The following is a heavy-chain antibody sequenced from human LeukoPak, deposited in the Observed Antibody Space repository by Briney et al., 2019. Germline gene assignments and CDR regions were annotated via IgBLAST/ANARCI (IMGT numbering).Heavy chain of an antibody. V-gene: IGHV3-7*04. J-gene: IGHJ4*02. D-gene: IGHD6-13*01. CDR2: INQDGSQK. CDR1: GFTFRNYW. CDR3: ARDGQYSTSWYDLDY. Sequence: QSGGSLRLSCEGSGFTFRNYWMNWVRQAPGKGLEWVANINQDGSQKHFVGSVKGRFTISRDNAKNSLSLQMNSLRAEDAAVYYCARDGQYSTSWYDLDYWGQGTLVTVFS.